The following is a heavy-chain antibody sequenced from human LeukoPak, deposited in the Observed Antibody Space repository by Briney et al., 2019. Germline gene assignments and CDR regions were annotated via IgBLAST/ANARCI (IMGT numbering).Heavy chain of an antibody. CDR1: GFTFSSYG. D-gene: IGHD6-6*01. V-gene: IGHV3-30*19. CDR3: ARESIDSPFDP. CDR2: ISYDGSNK. Sequence: GGSLRLSCAASGFTFSSYGMHWVRQAPGKGLEWVAVISYDGSNKYYADSVKGRFTISRDNSKNTLYLQMNSLRAEDTAVYYCARESIDSPFDPWGQGTLVTVSS. J-gene: IGHJ5*02.